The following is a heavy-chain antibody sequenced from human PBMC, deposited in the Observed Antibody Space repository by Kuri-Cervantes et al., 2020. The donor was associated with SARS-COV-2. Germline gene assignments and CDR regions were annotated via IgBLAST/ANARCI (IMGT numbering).Heavy chain of an antibody. Sequence: GESLKISCAASGFTFSDYYMSWIRQAPGKGLEWVSYISSSGSTIYYADSVKGRFTISRDNAKNSLYLQMNSLRAEDTAVYYCASGYSSGPYDYWGQGTLVTVSS. CDR2: ISSSGSTI. CDR1: GFTFSDYY. CDR3: ASGYSSGPYDY. J-gene: IGHJ4*02. D-gene: IGHD6-19*01. V-gene: IGHV3-11*01.